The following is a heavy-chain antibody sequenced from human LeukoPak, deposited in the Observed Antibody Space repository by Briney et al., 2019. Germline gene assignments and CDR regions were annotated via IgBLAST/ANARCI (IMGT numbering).Heavy chain of an antibody. CDR2: IQQHGSET. V-gene: IGHV3-7*01. CDR3: ATYSSHGREFQY. J-gene: IGHJ1*01. D-gene: IGHD3-22*01. CDR1: GFSFSNYW. Sequence: PGGSLRLSCEVSGFSFSNYWMRWVRQAPGKELEWVANIQQHGSETYYVDSVKGRFTISRDNAKNSLYLQMNSLRAEDTAVYYCATYSSHGREFQYWGQGTLVTVSS.